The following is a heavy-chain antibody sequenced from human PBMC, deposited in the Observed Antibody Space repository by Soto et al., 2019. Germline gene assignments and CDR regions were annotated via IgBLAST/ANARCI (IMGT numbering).Heavy chain of an antibody. CDR1: GYTLTQLS. Sequence: ASVKVSCKVSGYTLTQLSMHWVRQAPGKGLEWMGGFDPEDGETIYAQKFQGRVTMTEDTSTDTAYMELSSLRSEDTAVYYCATVVIAVAGNYYFDYWGQGTLVTVS. D-gene: IGHD6-19*01. V-gene: IGHV1-24*01. CDR2: FDPEDGET. CDR3: ATVVIAVAGNYYFDY. J-gene: IGHJ4*02.